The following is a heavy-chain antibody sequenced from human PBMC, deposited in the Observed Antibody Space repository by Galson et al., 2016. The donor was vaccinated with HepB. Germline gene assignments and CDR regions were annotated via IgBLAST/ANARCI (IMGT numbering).Heavy chain of an antibody. J-gene: IGHJ5*02. Sequence: SLRLSCAASGFTFSTQSMNWVRQAPGKGLEWVASVSSRSTYIHYADSVEGRFTISRDNAENSLYLEMSSLRVEDTAVYYCAREKGGSTMASHWFDPWGQGTLVAVSS. CDR3: AREKGGSTMASHWFDP. CDR1: GFTFSTQS. CDR2: VSSRSTYI. D-gene: IGHD4/OR15-4a*01. V-gene: IGHV3-21*01.